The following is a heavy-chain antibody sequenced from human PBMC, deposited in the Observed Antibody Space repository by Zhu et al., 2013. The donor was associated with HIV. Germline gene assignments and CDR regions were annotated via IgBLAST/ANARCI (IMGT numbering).Heavy chain of an antibody. CDR3: ARLIITMVRGVDYYYYMDV. D-gene: IGHD3-10*01. J-gene: IGHJ6*03. V-gene: IGHV1-69*01. CDR1: GGTFSSYA. Sequence: QVQLVQSGAEVKKPGSSVKVSCKASGGTFSSYAISWVRQAPGQGLEWMGGIIPIFGTANYAQKFQGRVTITADESTSTAYMELSSLRSEDTAVYYCARLIITMVRGVDYYYYMDVWGKGTTVTVSS. CDR2: IIPIFGTA.